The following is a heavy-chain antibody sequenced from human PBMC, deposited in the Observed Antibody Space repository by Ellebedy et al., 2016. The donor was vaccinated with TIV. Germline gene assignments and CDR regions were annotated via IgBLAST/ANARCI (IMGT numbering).Heavy chain of an antibody. CDR1: GYTFTSFG. Sequence: ASVKVSCXASGYTFTSFGISWVRQAPGQGLEWMGWISAYNGVTNYAQNLQGRVTMTTDTSTTTAYMELRSLRSDDTAVYYCARGTLYSGNYYLFDYWGRGTLVTVSS. J-gene: IGHJ4*02. CDR3: ARGTLYSGNYYLFDY. D-gene: IGHD1-26*01. CDR2: ISAYNGVT. V-gene: IGHV1-18*01.